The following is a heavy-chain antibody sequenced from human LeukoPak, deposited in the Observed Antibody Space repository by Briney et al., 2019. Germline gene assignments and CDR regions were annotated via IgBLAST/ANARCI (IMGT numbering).Heavy chain of an antibody. CDR3: ARAPGYSRSSGGLDP. CDR1: GGSFSGYY. J-gene: IGHJ5*02. Sequence: SETLSLTCAVYGGSFSGYYWSWIRQPPGKGLEWIGEINHSGSTNYNPSLKSRVTISVDTSKNQFSLKLSSVTAADTAVYYCARAPGYSRSSGGLDPWGQGTLVTVSS. CDR2: INHSGST. V-gene: IGHV4-34*01. D-gene: IGHD6-6*01.